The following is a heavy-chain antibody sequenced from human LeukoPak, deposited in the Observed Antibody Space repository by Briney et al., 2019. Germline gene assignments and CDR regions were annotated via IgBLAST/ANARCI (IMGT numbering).Heavy chain of an antibody. J-gene: IGHJ3*01. Sequence: ASVTVSCKTSGYSFTGYYIHWVRQAPGQGLEWVGYINPNTGGTKYAQKFQDRITMTRDTSITTVYVELSGLKSDDTAIYYCARPLLLAGAFDLWGQGTLVAVSS. V-gene: IGHV1-2*02. CDR2: INPNTGGT. D-gene: IGHD2-21*02. CDR3: ARPLLLAGAFDL. CDR1: GYSFTGYY.